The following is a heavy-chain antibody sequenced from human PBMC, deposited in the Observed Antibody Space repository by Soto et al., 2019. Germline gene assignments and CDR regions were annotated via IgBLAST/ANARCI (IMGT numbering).Heavy chain of an antibody. Sequence: PGGSLRLSCAASGFTFSSYEMNWVRQAPGKGLEWVSYISSSGSTIYYADSVKGRFTISRDNAKNSLYLQMNSLRAEDTAVYYCARGGVVDAFDIWGQGTMVTVSS. J-gene: IGHJ3*02. V-gene: IGHV3-48*03. CDR3: ARGGVVDAFDI. CDR2: ISSSGSTI. CDR1: GFTFSSYE. D-gene: IGHD3-16*01.